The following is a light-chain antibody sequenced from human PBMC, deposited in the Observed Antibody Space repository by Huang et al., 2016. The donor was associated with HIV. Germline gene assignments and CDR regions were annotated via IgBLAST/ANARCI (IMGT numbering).Light chain of an antibody. CDR3: QQSYITPRT. CDR1: QSVSTY. Sequence: DIQMTQSPSSLSASVGDRVTITCRASQSVSTYVNWYQPRPGKDPNLLIYAASTLQSGIPVRVRGSGAGTDFILTINNRQPEDSATYYCQQSYITPRTFGQGTKVEVK. CDR2: AAS. V-gene: IGKV1-39*01. J-gene: IGKJ1*01.